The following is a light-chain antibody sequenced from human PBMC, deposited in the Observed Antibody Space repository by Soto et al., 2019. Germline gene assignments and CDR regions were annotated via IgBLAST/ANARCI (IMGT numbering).Light chain of an antibody. Sequence: DIQLTQSPSSLSASVGDRVTITCRASERISNYLNWYQQKPGTAPKLLIWSSSTLPSGVPSRFSGSGSGTDFTLSISGLQPEDFAVYYCQQSYNIPRTFGQGTKVEVK. V-gene: IGKV1-39*01. CDR1: ERISNY. CDR3: QQSYNIPRT. J-gene: IGKJ1*01. CDR2: SSS.